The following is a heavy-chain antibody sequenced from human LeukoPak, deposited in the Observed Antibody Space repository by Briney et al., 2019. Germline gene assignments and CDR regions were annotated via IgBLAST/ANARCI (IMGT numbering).Heavy chain of an antibody. V-gene: IGHV5-51*01. J-gene: IGHJ5*02. Sequence: GDSLKLSCQGSAYIFSTYWVGWVREMPGKGLEGVAFIYPGGSRTRYNPSFQGQVTISADKTISTAYLQWSSLKASDTAMYYCAGRKFSSPWFDPWGQGTLVTVSS. CDR1: AYIFSTYW. CDR2: IYPGGSRT. CDR3: AGRKFSSPWFDP. D-gene: IGHD6-13*01.